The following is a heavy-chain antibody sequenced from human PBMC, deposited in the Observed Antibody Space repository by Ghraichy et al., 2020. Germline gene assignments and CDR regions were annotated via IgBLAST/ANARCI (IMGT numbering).Heavy chain of an antibody. V-gene: IGHV3-21*01. CDR3: ARQTGTDAFDV. CDR1: GFTFSDYS. Sequence: GGSPRLSCVASGFTFSDYSMHWVRQAPGRGLEWVSSFTVTTGTYIHYADSVKGRFTISRDNAQNSLYLQMNSLEAGDTAVYYCARQTGTDAFDVWGRGTVVTVSS. D-gene: IGHD1-1*01. CDR2: FTVTTGTYI. J-gene: IGHJ3*01.